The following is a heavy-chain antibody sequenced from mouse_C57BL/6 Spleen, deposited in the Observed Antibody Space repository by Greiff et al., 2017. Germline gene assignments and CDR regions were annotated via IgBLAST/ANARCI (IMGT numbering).Heavy chain of an antibody. D-gene: IGHD2-2*01. Sequence: QVQLQQPGAELVKPGASVKLSCKASGYTFTSYWMHWVKQRPGQGLEWIGMIHPNSGSTNYNEKFKSKATLTVDNSSSTAYMQLSSLTSEDSAVYDCARSYGYDDGMDYWGQGTSVTVSS. J-gene: IGHJ4*01. V-gene: IGHV1-64*01. CDR3: ARSYGYDDGMDY. CDR2: IHPNSGST. CDR1: GYTFTSYW.